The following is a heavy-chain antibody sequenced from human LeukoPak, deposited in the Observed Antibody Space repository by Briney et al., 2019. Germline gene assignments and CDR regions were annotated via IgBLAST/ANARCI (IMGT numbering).Heavy chain of an antibody. CDR1: GGSFSGYY. CDR2: INHSGST. V-gene: IGHV4-34*01. J-gene: IGHJ4*02. CDR3: ARGLVITIFGVVTKFDY. D-gene: IGHD3-3*01. Sequence: SETLSLTCAVYGGSFSGYYWSRIRQPPGKGLEWIGEINHSGSTNYNPSLKSRVTISVDTSKNQFSLKLSSVTAADTAVYYCARGLVITIFGVVTKFDYWGQGTLVTVPS.